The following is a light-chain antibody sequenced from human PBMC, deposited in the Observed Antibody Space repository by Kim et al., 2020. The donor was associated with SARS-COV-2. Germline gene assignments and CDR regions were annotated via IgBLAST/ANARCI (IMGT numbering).Light chain of an antibody. CDR2: GAS. J-gene: IGKJ2*01. CDR1: QSVSSSY. V-gene: IGKV3-20*01. Sequence: EIVLTQSPGNLSLSPGERATLSCRASQSVSSSYLAWYQQKPGQAPRLLMYGASSRATGIPDRFSGSGSGTDFTLTISRLEPEDFAVYYCQQYGSSPHTFGQGTKLEI. CDR3: QQYGSSPHT.